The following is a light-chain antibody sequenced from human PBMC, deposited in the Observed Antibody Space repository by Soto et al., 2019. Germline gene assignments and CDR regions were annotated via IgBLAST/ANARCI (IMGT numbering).Light chain of an antibody. CDR2: AAS. CDR3: QQYNNWTLT. J-gene: IGKJ4*01. V-gene: IGKV3-15*01. CDR1: QSITNKY. Sequence: ILLPQSPGTLSLPPGQRATLSCRASQSITNKYLAWYQQKPGQTPNLLIYAASTRATGIPARFSGSGSGTECTLTISSLKYEDCAVYSCQQYNNWTLTFGGGTKVDIK.